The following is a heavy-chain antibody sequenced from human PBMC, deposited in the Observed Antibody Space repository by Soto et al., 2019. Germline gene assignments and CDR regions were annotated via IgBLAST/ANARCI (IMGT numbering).Heavy chain of an antibody. CDR1: GFTFSSYV. D-gene: IGHD1-1*01. CDR2: ISYDGSNK. J-gene: IGHJ4*02. Sequence: GGSLRLSCAASGFTFSSYVMHRVRQAPGKGLEWVALISYDGSNKQYGDSVKGRFTISRDNSKNTLYLQVNSLRAEDTAVYYCARETPGWNPFDFWGQGTQVTVSS. V-gene: IGHV3-30*03. CDR3: ARETPGWNPFDF.